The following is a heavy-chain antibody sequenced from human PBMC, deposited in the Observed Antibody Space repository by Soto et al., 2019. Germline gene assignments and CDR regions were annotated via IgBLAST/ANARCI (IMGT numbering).Heavy chain of an antibody. D-gene: IGHD4-17*01. V-gene: IGHV3-23*01. CDR3: AADVGGYIYGLARH. Sequence: GGSLRLSCAASAFTFSSYAMTWVRQAPGKGLEWVSAISGSGFSTYYADSVKGRFTISRDNSKNTLYLQMNSLRADDTAVYYCAADVGGYIYGLARHWGPGTLVTVSS. CDR1: AFTFSSYA. CDR2: ISGSGFST. J-gene: IGHJ4*02.